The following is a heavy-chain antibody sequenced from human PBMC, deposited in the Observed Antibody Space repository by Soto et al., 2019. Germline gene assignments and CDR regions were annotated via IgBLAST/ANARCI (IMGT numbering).Heavy chain of an antibody. Sequence: EVQLLDSGGGLVQPGGSLRLSCAASGFTFSSSAMSWVRQAPGKGLEWVSAVSGSGGTTYYADSVRGRFTISRDNSKNTLYLQRNNLRAEDTAIYFCARCTVDTIVTSGWCHYLDPRGQGTLVTVSS. CDR1: GFTFSSSA. CDR3: ARCTVDTIVTSGWCHYLDP. D-gene: IGHD6-19*01. CDR2: VSGSGGTT. J-gene: IGHJ5*02. V-gene: IGHV3-23*01.